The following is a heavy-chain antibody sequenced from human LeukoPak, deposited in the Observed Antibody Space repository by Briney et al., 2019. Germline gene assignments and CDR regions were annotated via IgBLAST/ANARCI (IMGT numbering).Heavy chain of an antibody. CDR3: ARDLEVDGYSYGVFDY. V-gene: IGHV1-46*01. CDR2: INPSGGST. CDR1: GYTFTRYY. J-gene: IGHJ4*02. D-gene: IGHD5-18*01. Sequence: ASVKVSCKASGYTFTRYYMHWVRQAPGQGLEWMGVINPSGGSTRYAQSFQGRVTLTRDTSTSTFYMGLSSLRSEDTAVYYCARDLEVDGYSYGVFDYWGQGTLLTVSS.